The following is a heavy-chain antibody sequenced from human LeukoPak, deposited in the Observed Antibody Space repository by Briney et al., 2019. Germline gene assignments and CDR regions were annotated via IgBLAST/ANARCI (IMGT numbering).Heavy chain of an antibody. D-gene: IGHD2-2*02. CDR1: GFTFDDYA. J-gene: IGHJ6*03. Sequence: QTGGSLRLSCAASGFTFDDYAMHWVRQAPGKGLEWVSGISWNSGSIGYADSVKGRFTISRDNAKNSLYLQMNSLRAEDTAVYYCASNRYPNFYYMDVWGKGTTVTVSS. V-gene: IGHV3-9*01. CDR3: ASNRYPNFYYMDV. CDR2: ISWNSGSI.